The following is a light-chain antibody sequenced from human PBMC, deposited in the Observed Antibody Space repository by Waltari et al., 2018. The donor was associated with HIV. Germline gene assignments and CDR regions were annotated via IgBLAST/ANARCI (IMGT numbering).Light chain of an antibody. CDR2: QDS. J-gene: IGLJ1*01. CDR3: QASDTSAYV. Sequence: SYDLTQPPSVSVSPGQTASITCSGASLGNRFVSWYQQRPGQSPMLVIYQDSKPPSGFPERFSVSNSGHTATLTISETQALDEAAYYCQASDTSAYVFGTGTEVTVL. V-gene: IGLV3-1*01. CDR1: SLGNRF.